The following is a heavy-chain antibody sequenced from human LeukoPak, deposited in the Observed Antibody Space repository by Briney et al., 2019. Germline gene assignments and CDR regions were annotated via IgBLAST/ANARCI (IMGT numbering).Heavy chain of an antibody. J-gene: IGHJ4*02. Sequence: NPSETLSLTCTVSGGSISSYYWSWIRQPAGKRLEWIGRIYTSGSTNYNPSLKSRVTMSVDTSKNQFSLKLSSVTAADTAVYYCATSYYYDSSGYFDYHDYWGQGTLVTVSS. CDR2: IYTSGST. CDR3: ATSYYYDSSGYFDYHDY. CDR1: GGSISSYY. V-gene: IGHV4-4*07. D-gene: IGHD3-22*01.